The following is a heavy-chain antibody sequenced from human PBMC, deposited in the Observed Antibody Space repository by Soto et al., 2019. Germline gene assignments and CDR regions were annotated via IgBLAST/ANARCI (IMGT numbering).Heavy chain of an antibody. CDR1: GFTFSDYY. CDR2: ISSSGSTI. V-gene: IGHV3-11*01. CDR3: ARDPRKLERREPYAFDI. Sequence: GSLRLSCAASGFTFSDYYMSWIRQAPGKGLEWVSYISSSGSTIYYADSVKGRFTISRDNAKNSLYLQMNSLRAEDTAVYYCARDPRKLERREPYAFDIWGQGTMVTVSS. D-gene: IGHD1-1*01. J-gene: IGHJ3*02.